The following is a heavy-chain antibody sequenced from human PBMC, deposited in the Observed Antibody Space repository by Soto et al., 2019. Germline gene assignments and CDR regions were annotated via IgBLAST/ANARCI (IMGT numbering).Heavy chain of an antibody. Sequence: QVQLVQSGAEVKKPGASVKVSCKASGYTFTSYYMHWVRQAPGQGLEWMGIINPSGGSTSYAQKFPGRVTMTRDTSTSTVYMELSSLRSEDTAVYYCARGGMTTVTTDYFDYWGQGTLVTVSS. V-gene: IGHV1-46*01. D-gene: IGHD4-17*01. CDR1: GYTFTSYY. CDR2: INPSGGST. J-gene: IGHJ4*02. CDR3: ARGGMTTVTTDYFDY.